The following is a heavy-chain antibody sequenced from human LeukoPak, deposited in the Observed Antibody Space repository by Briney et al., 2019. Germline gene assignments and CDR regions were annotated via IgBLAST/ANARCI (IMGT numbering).Heavy chain of an antibody. V-gene: IGHV4-59*01. D-gene: IGHD5-12*01. CDR2: IYHSGRA. CDR1: GGSISSYY. J-gene: IGHJ4*02. CDR3: ARVGGGYAFDY. Sequence: ASETLSLTCTVYGGSISSYYWSWLRQPPGKGMEWLGHIYHSGRATYSPSLKRRATMSADTSNNQFSLKLTSVAAADPAVYYCARVGGGYAFDYWGQGTLVTVS.